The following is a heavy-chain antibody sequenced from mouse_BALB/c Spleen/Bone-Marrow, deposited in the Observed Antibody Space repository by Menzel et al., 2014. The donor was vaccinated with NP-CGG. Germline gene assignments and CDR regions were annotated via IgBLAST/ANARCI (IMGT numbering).Heavy chain of an antibody. V-gene: IGHV14-3*02. CDR2: IDPANGNT. CDR1: GFNIKDTY. J-gene: IGHJ3*01. D-gene: IGHD1-1*01. CDR3: ALYYYGSSGFAY. Sequence: EVQGVESGAELVKPGASVKLSCTASGFNIKDTYMHWVKQRPEQGLEWIGRIDPANGNTKYDPKFQGKATITADTSSNTAYLQLSSLTSEDTVVYYCALYYYGSSGFAYWGQGTLVTVSA.